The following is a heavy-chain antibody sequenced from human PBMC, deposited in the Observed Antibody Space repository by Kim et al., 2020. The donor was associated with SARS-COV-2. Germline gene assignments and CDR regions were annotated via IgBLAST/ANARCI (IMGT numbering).Heavy chain of an antibody. CDR3: ARGFIAAAGLGWFDP. Sequence: GESLKISCKGSGYSFTSYWISWVRQMPGKGPEWMGRIDPSDSYTNYSPSFQGHVTISADKSISTAYLQWSSLKASDTAMYYCARGFIAAAGLGWFDPWGQGTLVTVSS. CDR2: IDPSDSYT. V-gene: IGHV5-10-1*01. CDR1: GYSFTSYW. J-gene: IGHJ5*02. D-gene: IGHD6-13*01.